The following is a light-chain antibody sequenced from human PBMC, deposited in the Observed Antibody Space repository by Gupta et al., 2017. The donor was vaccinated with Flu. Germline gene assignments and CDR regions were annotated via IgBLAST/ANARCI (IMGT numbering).Light chain of an antibody. CDR3: QSYDSSLSAWV. CDR1: PSNIGAGYD. Sequence: QSVLTQPPSVSGAPGQRVTISCTGSPSNIGAGYDVHWYQQLPGTAPKLLIYGNNNRPSGVPDRFSGSKSGTSASLAITGLQAEDEADYYCQSYDSSLSAWVFGGGTQLTVL. V-gene: IGLV1-40*01. CDR2: GNN. J-gene: IGLJ3*02.